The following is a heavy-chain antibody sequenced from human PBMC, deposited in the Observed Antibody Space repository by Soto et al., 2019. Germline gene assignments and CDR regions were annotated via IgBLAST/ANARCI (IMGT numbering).Heavy chain of an antibody. J-gene: IGHJ3*02. CDR1: GYTFSNYG. CDR3: ARDGRQFVPKSDNCAI. D-gene: IGHD6-6*01. V-gene: IGHV1-18*01. Sequence: QVQLLQSEAELKKPGASVKVSCKASGYTFSNYGINWVRQAPGQGLEWMGWISAYNGHTKYAQKFQNIVAMATDTPTTTAYMGLRSLKSDDTYGYYCARDGRQFVPKSDNCAIWCQGTAVTVSS. CDR2: ISAYNGHT.